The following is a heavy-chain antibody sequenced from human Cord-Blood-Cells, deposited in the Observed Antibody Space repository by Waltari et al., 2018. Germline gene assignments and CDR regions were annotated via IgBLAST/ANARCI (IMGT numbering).Heavy chain of an antibody. CDR3: ARRGPYSSGWYGY. D-gene: IGHD6-19*01. V-gene: IGHV1-2*02. CDR1: GYTFTGYY. Sequence: QGQLVQSGAEVKKPGASVEVSCRTSGYTFTGYYMHWVRQAPGQGLEWMGWINPNSGGTNYAQKFQGRVTMTRDTSISTAYMELSRLRSDDTAVYYCARRGPYSSGWYGYWGQGTLVTVSS. CDR2: INPNSGGT. J-gene: IGHJ4*02.